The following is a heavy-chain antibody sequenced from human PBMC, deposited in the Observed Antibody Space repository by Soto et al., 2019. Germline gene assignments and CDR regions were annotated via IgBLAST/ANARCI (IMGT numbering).Heavy chain of an antibody. Sequence: ASVKVSCSASGFYFTSYGIRWVRQAPGQGLEWMGWISAYNGNTNYAQKLQGRVTMTTDTSTSTAYMELRSLRSDDTAVYYCARDLSSADIVVVPAAVRGHDSWFDPWGQGTLVSVSS. CDR2: ISAYNGNT. CDR1: GFYFTSYG. CDR3: ARDLSSADIVVVPAAVRGHDSWFDP. J-gene: IGHJ5*01. V-gene: IGHV1-18*01. D-gene: IGHD2-2*01.